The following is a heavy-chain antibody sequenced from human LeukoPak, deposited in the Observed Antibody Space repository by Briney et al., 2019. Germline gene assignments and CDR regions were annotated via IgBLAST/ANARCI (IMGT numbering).Heavy chain of an antibody. D-gene: IGHD5-24*01. CDR3: ARDRDGYNSDY. J-gene: IGHJ4*02. Sequence: SGGSLRLSCAASGFTFSSYAMHWVRQAPGKGLEWVAVISYDESNKYYADSVKGRFTISRDNSKNTLYLQMNSLRAEDTAVYYCARDRDGYNSDYWGQGTLVTVSS. CDR1: GFTFSSYA. V-gene: IGHV3-30-3*01. CDR2: ISYDESNK.